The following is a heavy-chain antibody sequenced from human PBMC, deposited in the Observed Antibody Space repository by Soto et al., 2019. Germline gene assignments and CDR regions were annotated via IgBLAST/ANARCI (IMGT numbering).Heavy chain of an antibody. CDR2: IYHSGST. CDR1: GGSISSSNW. CDR3: ARVWTTVTNWFDP. D-gene: IGHD4-17*01. Sequence: PSETLSLPGAVSGGSISSSNWWSWVRQPPGKGLEWIGEIYHSGSTYYNPSLKSRVTISVDKSKNQFSLKLSSVTAADTAVYYCARVWTTVTNWFDPWGQGTLVTVSS. V-gene: IGHV4-4*02. J-gene: IGHJ5*02.